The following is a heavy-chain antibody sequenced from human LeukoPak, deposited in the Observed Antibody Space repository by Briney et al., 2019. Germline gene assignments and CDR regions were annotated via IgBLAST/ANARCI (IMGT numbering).Heavy chain of an antibody. V-gene: IGHV3-7*01. D-gene: IGHD2-21*02. J-gene: IGHJ1*01. CDR1: GFTFNRCW. CDR3: TSWGDTAAEYFQR. CDR2: INPDGRDT. Sequence: GGSLRLSCVVSGFTFNRCWMNWVRQAPGKGLEWVAHINPDGRDTYYVDSVKGRFTISRDNAQNSMYLQMNSLRVEDTAVYYCTSWGDTAAEYFQRWGQGTLVTVSS.